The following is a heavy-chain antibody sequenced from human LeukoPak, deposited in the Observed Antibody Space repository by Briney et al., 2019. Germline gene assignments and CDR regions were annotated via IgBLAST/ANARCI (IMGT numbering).Heavy chain of an antibody. Sequence: SETLSLTCTVSDGSISSYYWSWIRQPPGKGLEWIGYIYYSGSTNYNPSLKSRVTISVDTSKNQFSLKLSSVTAADTAVYYCARQGLPTYYDILTGYYVPYGMDVWGQGTTVTVSS. J-gene: IGHJ6*02. CDR3: ARQGLPTYYDILTGYYVPYGMDV. CDR1: DGSISSYY. V-gene: IGHV4-59*08. D-gene: IGHD3-9*01. CDR2: IYYSGST.